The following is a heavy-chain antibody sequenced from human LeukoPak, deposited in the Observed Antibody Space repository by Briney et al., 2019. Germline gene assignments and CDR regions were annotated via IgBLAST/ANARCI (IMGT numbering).Heavy chain of an antibody. Sequence: GESLKISCKGSGYSFTSYWIGWVRQMPGKGLEWMGIIYPGDSDTRYSPSFQGQVTISADKSISTAYLQWSSLKASDTAMYYGARLGPIVVVPAAHNWFDPWGQGTLVTVSS. CDR3: ARLGPIVVVPAAHNWFDP. CDR1: GYSFTSYW. CDR2: IYPGDSDT. D-gene: IGHD2-2*01. V-gene: IGHV5-51*01. J-gene: IGHJ5*02.